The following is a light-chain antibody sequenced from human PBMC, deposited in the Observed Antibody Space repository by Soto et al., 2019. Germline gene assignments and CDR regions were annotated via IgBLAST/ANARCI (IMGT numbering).Light chain of an antibody. J-gene: IGKJ4*01. CDR1: QSVSSY. Sequence: EIVLTQSPATLSLSPGERATLSCRASQSVSSYLAWYQQKPGQAPRHLNYDASNRATGIPARFRGSGSGTDFTLTISSLEPEDFAVYYCQQRSNWPLTFGGGTKVEIK. CDR3: QQRSNWPLT. CDR2: DAS. V-gene: IGKV3-11*01.